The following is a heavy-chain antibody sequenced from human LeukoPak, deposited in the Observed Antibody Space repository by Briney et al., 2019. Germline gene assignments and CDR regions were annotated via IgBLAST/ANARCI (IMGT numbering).Heavy chain of an antibody. J-gene: IGHJ4*02. CDR2: IYDSGTT. D-gene: IGHD5-18*01. V-gene: IGHV4-39*01. CDR1: GGSINSNNYY. CDR3: ARGRNVDTANGGDY. Sequence: SETLSLTCTVSGGSINSNNYYWGWIRQPPGKGLEWIGSIYDSGTTYYNPSLTSRVTISVDTSKNQFSLKLSSVTAADTAVYYCARGRNVDTANGGDYWGQGTLVTVSS.